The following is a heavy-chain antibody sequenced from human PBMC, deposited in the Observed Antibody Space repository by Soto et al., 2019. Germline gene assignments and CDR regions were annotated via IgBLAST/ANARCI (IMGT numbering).Heavy chain of an antibody. Sequence: SETLSLTGAFYGGSFDDFYWSWVGQSPGKGLEWIGEISHDGGTNYSPSLASRISISADTSKNQFSLHLKSVTAADTGLYYCARGQLVWYGDLTPYYRDMDVWGQGTTVTVSS. J-gene: IGHJ6*02. CDR2: ISHDGGT. CDR3: ARGQLVWYGDLTPYYRDMDV. CDR1: GGSFDDFY. D-gene: IGHD3-10*01. V-gene: IGHV4-34*01.